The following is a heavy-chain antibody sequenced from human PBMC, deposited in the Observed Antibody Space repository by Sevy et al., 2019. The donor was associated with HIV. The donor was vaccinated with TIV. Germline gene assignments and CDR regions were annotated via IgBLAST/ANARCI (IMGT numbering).Heavy chain of an antibody. J-gene: IGHJ6*02. CDR2: ISADNDNT. CDR3: ARAHGGSSWRNHYYQYGMDV. Sequence: ASVKVSCKASGYIFVNYGISWVRQATGQGLEWMGRISADNDNTNYAQKFQGRVTMTTDTSTNTAYMELRSLRSDDTAVYFCARAHGGSSWRNHYYQYGMDVWGQGTTVTVSS. D-gene: IGHD6-13*01. CDR1: GYIFVNYG. V-gene: IGHV1-18*01.